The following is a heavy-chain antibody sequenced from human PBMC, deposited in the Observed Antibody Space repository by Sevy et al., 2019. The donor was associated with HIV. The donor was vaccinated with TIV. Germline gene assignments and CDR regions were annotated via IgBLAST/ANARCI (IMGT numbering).Heavy chain of an antibody. Sequence: GGSLRLSCAASGFTFSSYAMHWVRQAPGKGLEWVAVISYDGSNKYYADSVKGRFTISRDNSKNTLYLQMNSLRAEDTAVYYCARPTRGAWTPPNMDGPHYWGQGTLVTVSS. D-gene: IGHD3-10*01. CDR2: ISYDGSNK. V-gene: IGHV3-30-3*01. CDR1: GFTFSSYA. CDR3: ARPTRGAWTPPNMDGPHY. J-gene: IGHJ4*02.